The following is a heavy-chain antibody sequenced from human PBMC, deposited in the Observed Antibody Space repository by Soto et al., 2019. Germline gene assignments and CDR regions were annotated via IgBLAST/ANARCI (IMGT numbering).Heavy chain of an antibody. V-gene: IGHV3-43*01. D-gene: IGHD6-6*01. J-gene: IGHJ6*02. CDR2: ISWDGGST. Sequence: GGSLRLSCAASGFTFDDYTMHWVRQAPGKGLEWVSLISWDGGSTYYADSVKGRFTISRDNSKSSLYLKMNSLRTEDTALYYCAKDGSSSGYYYYGMDVWGQGTTVTVSS. CDR3: AKDGSSSGYYYYGMDV. CDR1: GFTFDDYT.